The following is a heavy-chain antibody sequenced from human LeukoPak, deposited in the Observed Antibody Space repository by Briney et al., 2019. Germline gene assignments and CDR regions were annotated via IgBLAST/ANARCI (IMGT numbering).Heavy chain of an antibody. CDR3: ARLRRSGWYLTDAFDI. CDR2: IYYSGST. D-gene: IGHD6-19*01. Sequence: SETLSLTCTVSGGSISSSSYYWGWIRQPPGKGLEWIGSIYYSGSTYYNPSLKSRVTISVDTSKNQFSLKLSSVTAADTAVYYCARLRRSGWYLTDAFDIWGQGTMVTVSS. J-gene: IGHJ3*02. V-gene: IGHV4-39*01. CDR1: GGSISSSSYY.